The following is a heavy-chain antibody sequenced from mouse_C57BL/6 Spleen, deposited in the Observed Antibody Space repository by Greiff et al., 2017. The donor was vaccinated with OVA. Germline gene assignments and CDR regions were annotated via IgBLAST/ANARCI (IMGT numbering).Heavy chain of an antibody. CDR2: INPSNGGT. V-gene: IGHV1-53*01. Sequence: QVQLQQSGTDLVKPGASVTLSCKASGYTFTSYWMHWVKQRPPQGLEWIGNINPSNGGTNYNEKFKSKATLTVDKSSSTAYMQLSSLTSEDSAVYYCARGGGGYYWFAYWGQGTLVTVSA. CDR3: ARGGGGYYWFAY. CDR1: GYTFTSYW. J-gene: IGHJ3*01. D-gene: IGHD2-3*01.